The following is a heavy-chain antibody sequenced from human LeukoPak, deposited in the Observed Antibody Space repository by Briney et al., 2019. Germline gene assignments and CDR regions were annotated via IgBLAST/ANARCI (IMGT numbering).Heavy chain of an antibody. CDR3: VRGQATAWGLDY. Sequence: GGSLRLSCSASGFAFSTNWMHWVRQAPGKGLVWVSHISTDARTITYADFVKGRFTISRDNAKNTLYLQMNSLRAEDTALYYCVRGQATAWGLDYWGQGTLVTVSS. CDR2: ISTDARTI. D-gene: IGHD6-13*01. V-gene: IGHV3-74*01. J-gene: IGHJ4*02. CDR1: GFAFSTNW.